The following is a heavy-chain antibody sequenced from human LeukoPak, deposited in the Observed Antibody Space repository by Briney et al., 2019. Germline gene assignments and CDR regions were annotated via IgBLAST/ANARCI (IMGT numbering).Heavy chain of an antibody. J-gene: IGHJ5*02. CDR2: MNPNSGNT. CDR1: GYTFTSYD. V-gene: IGHV1-8*01. Sequence: ASVKVSCKASGYTFTSYDINWVRQASGQGLEWMGWMNPNSGNTASAQKFQGRVTMTTNTSISTAYMELTGLRSEDTAMYFCARKGLLGSGKPWFDPWGQGTLVTVCS. D-gene: IGHD2-15*01. CDR3: ARKGLLGSGKPWFDP.